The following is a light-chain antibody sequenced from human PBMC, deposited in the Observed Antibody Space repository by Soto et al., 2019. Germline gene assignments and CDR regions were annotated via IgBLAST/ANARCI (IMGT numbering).Light chain of an antibody. Sequence: DLQMTQSPSSLSASVGDRVTITCRASQSISSYLNWYQQKPGKAPKLLIYAASSLQSGVPSRCSGSGSGTDFTLTISSLQPEDFATYYCQQSYSTPPDSFGQGTKLEIK. CDR2: AAS. CDR3: QQSYSTPPDS. J-gene: IGKJ2*01. V-gene: IGKV1-39*01. CDR1: QSISSY.